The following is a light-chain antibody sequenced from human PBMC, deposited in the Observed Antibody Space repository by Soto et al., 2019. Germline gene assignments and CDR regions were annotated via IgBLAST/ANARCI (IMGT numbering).Light chain of an antibody. CDR3: HQRQSWPRT. CDR1: QAVNTR. Sequence: EIVLTQSPATLSSFPGDRVTLSCRASQAVNTRLAWYQHRPGQAPRLLIYLASNRAAGVPARCSGSGSGTDFTLTISDVEPEDFAVDYCHQRQSWPRTFGQGTTVDI. CDR2: LAS. V-gene: IGKV3-11*01. J-gene: IGKJ1*01.